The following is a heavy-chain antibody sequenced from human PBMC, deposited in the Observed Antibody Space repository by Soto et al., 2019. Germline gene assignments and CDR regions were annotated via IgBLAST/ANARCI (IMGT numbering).Heavy chain of an antibody. D-gene: IGHD2-2*01. Sequence: GSLRLSCAASGFTFRGYAMSSVRQAPGKGLEGVSGISGSGGSTYYAVSVKGRFTTSRDNSKNTLYLQMNSLRDEDTAVYYCAKSCNSKSCSYPYYYGMDVWGQGTTVTVSS. CDR2: ISGSGGST. CDR1: GFTFRGYA. J-gene: IGHJ6*02. CDR3: AKSCNSKSCSYPYYYGMDV. V-gene: IGHV3-23*01.